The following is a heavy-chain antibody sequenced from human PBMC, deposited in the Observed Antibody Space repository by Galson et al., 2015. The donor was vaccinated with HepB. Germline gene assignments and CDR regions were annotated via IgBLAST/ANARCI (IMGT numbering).Heavy chain of an antibody. J-gene: IGHJ4*02. CDR2: TYYRSKWYR. V-gene: IGHV6-1*01. Sequence: CAISGDSVSSVIAAWNWIRQSPSRGLEWPGRTYYRSKWYREYAVSVKSRITINPDTSKNQFSLQLNSVTPEDTAVYFCARGNLDFNYWGQGTLVTVSS. CDR3: ARGNLDFNY. D-gene: IGHD1-14*01. CDR1: GDSVSSVIAA.